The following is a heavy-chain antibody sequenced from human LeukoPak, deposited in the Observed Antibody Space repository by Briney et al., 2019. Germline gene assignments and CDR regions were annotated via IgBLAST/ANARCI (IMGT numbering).Heavy chain of an antibody. J-gene: IGHJ3*02. CDR2: ISGSGGSI. CDR1: GFTFGSYA. Sequence: GGSLRLSCAASGFTFGSYAMSWVRQASGKGLEWVSSISGSGGSIYYADSVKGRFTISRDNSKYTVYLQMTSLRAEDTAAYYCATDLGSSWYLRAFDIWGQGTMVTVSS. V-gene: IGHV3-23*01. D-gene: IGHD6-13*01. CDR3: ATDLGSSWYLRAFDI.